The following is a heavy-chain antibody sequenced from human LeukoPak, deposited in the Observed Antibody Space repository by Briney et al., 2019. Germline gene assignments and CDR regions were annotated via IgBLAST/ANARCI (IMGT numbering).Heavy chain of an antibody. CDR3: ARATYYYGSGSFGPFDY. V-gene: IGHV3-21*01. CDR2: ISSSGSYI. Sequence: GGSLRLSCAASGFTFSSYWMYWVRQAPGKGLEWVSSISSSGSYIYYADSVKGRFTISRDNAKNSLYLQMNSLRAEDTAVYYCARATYYYGSGSFGPFDYWGRGTLVTVSS. J-gene: IGHJ4*02. D-gene: IGHD3-10*01. CDR1: GFTFSSYW.